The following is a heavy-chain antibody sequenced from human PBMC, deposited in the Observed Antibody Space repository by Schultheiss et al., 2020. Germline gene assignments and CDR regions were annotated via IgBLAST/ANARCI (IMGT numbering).Heavy chain of an antibody. V-gene: IGHV3-23*01. CDR2: IGGSGSPT. J-gene: IGHJ4*02. D-gene: IGHD1-1*01. CDR3: AKDRRPGTTPYFDY. Sequence: GESLKISCAASGFTFNEYGMTWVRQVPGKGLEWVSSIGGSGSPTNYADSVKGRFTISRDSSKNTLYLRMNSLRVEDTAVYYCAKDRRPGTTPYFDYWGQGAPVTVSS. CDR1: GFTFNEYG.